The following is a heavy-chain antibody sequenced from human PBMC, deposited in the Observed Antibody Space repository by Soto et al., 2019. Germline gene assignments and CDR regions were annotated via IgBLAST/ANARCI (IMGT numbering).Heavy chain of an antibody. D-gene: IGHD3-3*01. V-gene: IGHV4-59*01. CDR1: GGSISSYY. CDR3: ASGFGFLEWLLSFCMDV. Sequence: SETLSLTCTVSGGSISSYYGGWFRQPPGKGLEWIGYIYYSGSTTYHPSLKSRVTISVDTSKNQFSLKLSSVTAADTAVYYCASGFGFLEWLLSFCMDVWRYGTTVSFAS. J-gene: IGHJ6*02. CDR2: IYYSGST.